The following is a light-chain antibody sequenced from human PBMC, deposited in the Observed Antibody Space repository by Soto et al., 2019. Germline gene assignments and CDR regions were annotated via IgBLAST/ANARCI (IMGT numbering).Light chain of an antibody. J-gene: IGKJ1*01. CDR3: QQCYGAPWT. CDR1: QTSSNY. CDR2: AAS. V-gene: IGKV1-39*01. Sequence: DIPMSQSPGSLSASVGEEVTITCRTSQTSSNYLNWYQQKPGKAPKLLIYAASSLESGVPARFSGSGSGTDFTLTISSLLAEDFAFYFCQQCYGAPWTFGQGTKVDIK.